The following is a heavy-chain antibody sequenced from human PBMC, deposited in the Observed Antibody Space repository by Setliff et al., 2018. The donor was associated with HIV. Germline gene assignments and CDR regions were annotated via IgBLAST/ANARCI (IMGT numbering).Heavy chain of an antibody. D-gene: IGHD2-15*01. J-gene: IGHJ5*02. CDR2: IYPDDSYT. CDR1: GYSFTSYW. Sequence: HGESLKISCKGSGYSFTSYWIGWVRQMPGKGLEWMGIIYPDDSYTSYHPSFRGHVTMSADRSINTAYLQLNTLQASASATYYCARHGEEHPSSFFDPWGQGTLVTVSS. CDR3: ARHGEEHPSSFFDP. V-gene: IGHV5-51*01.